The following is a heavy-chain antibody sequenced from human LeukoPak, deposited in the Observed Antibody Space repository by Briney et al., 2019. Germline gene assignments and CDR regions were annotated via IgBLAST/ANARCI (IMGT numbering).Heavy chain of an antibody. D-gene: IGHD3-9*01. CDR3: ARDEVRTGYIHY. CDR1: GGSISSYY. V-gene: IGHV4-4*07. Sequence: SETLSLTCTVSGGSISSYYWSWVRQPAGKGLEWIGRIYISGTTNYNPSLKSRITMSLDTSKNQLSLRLTSVTAADTAVYCCARDEVRTGYIHYWGQGTLITVSS. CDR2: IYISGTT. J-gene: IGHJ4*02.